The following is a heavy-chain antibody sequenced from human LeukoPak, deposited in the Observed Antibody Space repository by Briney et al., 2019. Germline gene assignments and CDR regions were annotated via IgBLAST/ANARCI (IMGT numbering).Heavy chain of an antibody. CDR2: ISYDGSNK. J-gene: IGHJ4*02. Sequence: PGGSLRLSCAASGFTFSSYWIHWVRQAPGKGLEWVAVISYDGSNKYYADSVKGRFTISRDNSKNTLYLQMNSLRAEDTAVYYCARDWNSLDYWGQGTLVTVSS. CDR3: ARDWNSLDY. D-gene: IGHD1-1*01. CDR1: GFTFSSYW. V-gene: IGHV3-30*03.